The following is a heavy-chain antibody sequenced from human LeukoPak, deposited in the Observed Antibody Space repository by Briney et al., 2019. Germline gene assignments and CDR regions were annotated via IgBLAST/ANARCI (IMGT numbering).Heavy chain of an antibody. V-gene: IGHV4-59*01. Sequence: SETLSLTCTVSGGSLNNYYWTWIRQPPGKALEWIGYIYYNGGTNYSPSLKSRVTISVDTSKNQFSLKLNSVTAADTALYYCARVDDWNALEYWGQGILVTVSS. CDR1: GGSLNNYY. J-gene: IGHJ4*02. CDR2: IYYNGGT. CDR3: ARVDDWNALEY. D-gene: IGHD1-1*01.